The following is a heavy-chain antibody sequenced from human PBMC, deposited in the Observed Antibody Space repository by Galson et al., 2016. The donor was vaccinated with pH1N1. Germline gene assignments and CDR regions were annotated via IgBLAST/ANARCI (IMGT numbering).Heavy chain of an antibody. CDR1: GFTFSNYW. J-gene: IGHJ3*01. CDR2: IHSDGSST. V-gene: IGHV3-74*01. Sequence: SLRLSCAASGFTFSNYWMHWVRQAPGKGLVWVSRIHSDGSSTTYADSVKGRFTISRDNVENTLYLQMNSLRDEDTAVYYCTRGCLGYSYGCAFYLWGQGTMVTVSS. D-gene: IGHD5-18*01. CDR3: TRGCLGYSYGCAFYL.